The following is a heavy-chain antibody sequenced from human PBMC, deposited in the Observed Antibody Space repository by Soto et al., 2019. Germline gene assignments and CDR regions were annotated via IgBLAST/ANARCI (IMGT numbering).Heavy chain of an antibody. D-gene: IGHD3-22*01. Sequence: PGGSLRLSCAASGFTFSNAWMNWVRQAPGKGLEWVSAISGGGGSTYYADPVKGRFTISRDNSRNTLYLQMNSLRADDTAVYYCARSYYDSSASYASYGMDVWGQGTTVTVSS. J-gene: IGHJ6*02. CDR1: GFTFSNAW. CDR2: ISGGGGST. V-gene: IGHV3-23*01. CDR3: ARSYYDSSASYASYGMDV.